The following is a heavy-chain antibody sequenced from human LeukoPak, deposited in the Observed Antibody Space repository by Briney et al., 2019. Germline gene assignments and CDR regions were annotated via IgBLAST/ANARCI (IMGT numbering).Heavy chain of an antibody. D-gene: IGHD4-17*01. J-gene: IGHJ4*02. CDR3: ASLPLEMGYGDYRRASDY. CDR2: IYTSGST. V-gene: IGHV4-4*07. CDR1: GVSISSYY. Sequence: NPSESLSLTCTVSGVSISSYYGSWIRQPAGKGLEWIGRIYTSGSTNYNPSLKSRVTMSVDTPKNQFSLKLSSVTGADTAVYYCASLPLEMGYGDYRRASDYWGQGALVIVSS.